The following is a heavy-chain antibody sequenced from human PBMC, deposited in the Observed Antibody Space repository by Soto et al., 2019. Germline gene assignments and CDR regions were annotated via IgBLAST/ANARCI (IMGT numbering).Heavy chain of an antibody. CDR1: GGSISSYY. D-gene: IGHD6-19*01. V-gene: IGHV4-59*08. J-gene: IGHJ4*02. Sequence: PSETLSLTCTVSGGSISSYYLSWIRQPPGKGLEWIGYIYYSGSTNYNPSLKSRVTISVDTSKNQFSLKLSSVTAADTAVYYCASIAVAGTDYWGQGTLVTVSS. CDR2: IYYSGST. CDR3: ASIAVAGTDY.